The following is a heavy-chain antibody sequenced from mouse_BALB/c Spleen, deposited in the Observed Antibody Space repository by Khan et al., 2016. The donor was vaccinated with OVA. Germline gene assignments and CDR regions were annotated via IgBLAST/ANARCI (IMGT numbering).Heavy chain of an antibody. CDR2: INPSTGYT. J-gene: IGHJ2*01. V-gene: IGHV1-7*01. D-gene: IGHD1-1*01. Sequence: VQLQESGAELAKPGASVKMSCKASGYTFINYWILWIKQRPGHGLEWIGYINPSTGYTEYNQNFKDKATLTVDISSSTAYMQLSSLTSEDSAVYYCARRGLRWDFDYWGQGTTLTVSS. CDR1: GYTFINYW. CDR3: ARRGLRWDFDY.